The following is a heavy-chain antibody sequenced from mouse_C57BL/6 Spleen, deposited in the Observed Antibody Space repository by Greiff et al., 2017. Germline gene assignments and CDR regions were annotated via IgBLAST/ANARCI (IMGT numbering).Heavy chain of an antibody. CDR1: GYTFTDYY. J-gene: IGHJ2*01. CDR2: INPYNGGT. D-gene: IGHD1-1*01. Sequence: EVQVVESGPVLVKPGASVKMSCKASGYTFTDYYMNWVKQSHGKSLEWIGVINPYNGGTSYNQKFKGKATLTVDKSSSTAYMELNSLTSEDSAVYYCARRVSTVVRGFDYWGQGTTLTVSS. CDR3: ARRVSTVVRGFDY. V-gene: IGHV1-19*01.